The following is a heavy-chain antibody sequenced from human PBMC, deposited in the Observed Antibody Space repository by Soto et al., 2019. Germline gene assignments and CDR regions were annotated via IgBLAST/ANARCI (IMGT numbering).Heavy chain of an antibody. J-gene: IGHJ4*02. CDR3: VARWDIVVVPAATRGFSFDY. V-gene: IGHV3-30-3*01. CDR1: GFTFSSYA. CDR2: ISYDGSNK. Sequence: PGGSLRLSCAASGFTFSSYAMHWVRQAPGKGLEWVAVISYDGSNKYYADSVKGRFTISRDNSKNTLYLQMNSLRAEDTAVYYCVARWDIVVVPAATRGFSFDYWGQGTLVTVSS. D-gene: IGHD2-2*01.